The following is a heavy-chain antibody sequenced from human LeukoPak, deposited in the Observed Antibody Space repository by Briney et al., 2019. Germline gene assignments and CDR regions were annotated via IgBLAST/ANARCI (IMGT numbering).Heavy chain of an antibody. CDR3: ARYVWGSYPTFEDY. D-gene: IGHD3-16*02. Sequence: SETLSLTCAVYGESFSGYYWSWLRQPPGKGLEWIAEINHSGSSNYNPSLKSRVTISVDTSKNQLSLKLSSVTAADTAVYYCARYVWGSYPTFEDYWGQGTLSPSPQ. CDR1: GESFSGYY. J-gene: IGHJ4*02. CDR2: INHSGSS. V-gene: IGHV4-34*01.